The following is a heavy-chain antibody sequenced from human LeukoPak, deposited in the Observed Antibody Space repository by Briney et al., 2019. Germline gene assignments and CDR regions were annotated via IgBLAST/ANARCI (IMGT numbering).Heavy chain of an antibody. CDR2: IIPILGIA. D-gene: IGHD4-23*01. J-gene: IGHJ2*01. CDR3: ARVGYGGNRSFDL. CDR1: GGTFSSYA. Sequence: ASVKVSCKASGGTFSSYAISWVRQAPGQGLEWMGRIIPILGIANYAQKFQGRVTITADKSTSTAYMELSSLRSEDTAVYYCARVGYGGNRSFDLWGRGTLVTVSS. V-gene: IGHV1-69*04.